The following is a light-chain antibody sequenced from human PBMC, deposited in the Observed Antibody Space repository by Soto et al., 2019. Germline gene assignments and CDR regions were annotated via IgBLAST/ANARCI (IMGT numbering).Light chain of an antibody. CDR1: QSISSW. J-gene: IGKJ1*01. CDR3: QQYSSYSEA. V-gene: IGKV1-5*01. Sequence: DIQMTQSPSTLSASVGDRVTITCRASQSISSWLAWYQQKPGKAPKFLIYDASNLESGVPSRFSGSGSGTEFTLTISSLQPDDFATYYCQQYSSYSEAFGQGTKVDIK. CDR2: DAS.